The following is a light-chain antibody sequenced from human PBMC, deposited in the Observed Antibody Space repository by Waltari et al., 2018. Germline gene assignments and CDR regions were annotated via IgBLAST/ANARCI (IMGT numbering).Light chain of an antibody. J-gene: IGLJ1*01. Sequence: QSALTQPASVSGSPGQSLTISCTGDSSDVDTYTLVSWYQQHPGKAPKLIIYEVSKRPSGVSDRFSATKSGNTASLTISGLQVEDEANYYCCSYAGSSTPGVFGTGTKVTVL. CDR1: SSDVDTYTL. CDR2: EVS. V-gene: IGLV2-23*02. CDR3: CSYAGSSTPGV.